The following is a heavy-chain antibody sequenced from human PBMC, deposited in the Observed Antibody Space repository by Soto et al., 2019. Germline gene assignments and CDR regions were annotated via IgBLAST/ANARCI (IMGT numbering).Heavy chain of an antibody. CDR3: AREDSIIIPAVSDF. Sequence: PGGSLRLSCAVSGFNFNNYGINWVRQAPGKGLEWVSSVSKSDYTYYSASVKGRFTISRDNAKNSVSLQMNTLRAEDTAAYYCAREDSIIIPAVSDFWGQGTLVTVSS. J-gene: IGHJ4*02. D-gene: IGHD2-2*01. V-gene: IGHV3-21*01. CDR2: VSKSDYT. CDR1: GFNFNNYG.